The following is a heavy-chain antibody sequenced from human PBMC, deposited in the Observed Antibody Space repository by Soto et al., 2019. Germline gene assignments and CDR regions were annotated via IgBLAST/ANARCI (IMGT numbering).Heavy chain of an antibody. CDR2: VYTSGRT. CDR3: ARAGFERLYFDQ. CDR1: GFTVTNSY. J-gene: IGHJ4*02. D-gene: IGHD1-1*01. Sequence: EVQLVDSGGDLIQSGGCLRLSCAASGFTVTNSYMAWVRQAPGKRLEWVSVVYTSGRTYHADSVKGRFTVSRDISTNMFFLQMNKLSAEDMATYYCARAGFERLYFDQWGRGTLVTVSS. V-gene: IGHV3-53*01.